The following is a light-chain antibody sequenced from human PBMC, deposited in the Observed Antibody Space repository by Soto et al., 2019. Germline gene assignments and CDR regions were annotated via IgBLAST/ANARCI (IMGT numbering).Light chain of an antibody. J-gene: IGKJ1*01. Sequence: DIQMTQSPSTLSASVGDGVAITSRASQSISSWLAWYQQKPGKAPKLLIYKASSLESGVPSRFSGSGSGTEFTLTISSLQPDDFATDYCQQYNSYWTFGQGTKVAIK. CDR2: KAS. CDR1: QSISSW. V-gene: IGKV1-5*03. CDR3: QQYNSYWT.